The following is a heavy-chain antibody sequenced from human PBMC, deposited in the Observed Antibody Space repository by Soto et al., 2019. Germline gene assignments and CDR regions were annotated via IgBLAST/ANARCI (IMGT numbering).Heavy chain of an antibody. CDR3: ARGGPSLADSSCYCPY. CDR1: GGTFSSYA. J-gene: IGHJ4*02. V-gene: IGHV1-69*01. D-gene: IGHD3-22*01. CDR2: IIPIFGTA. Sequence: QVQLVQSGAEVKKPGSSVKVSCKASGGTFSSYAISWVRQAPGQGLEWMGGIIPIFGTANYAQKFQGRVTITADDSTSTAYMERSSLRSEDTAVYYCARGGPSLADSSCYCPYWGQVTLVTVAS.